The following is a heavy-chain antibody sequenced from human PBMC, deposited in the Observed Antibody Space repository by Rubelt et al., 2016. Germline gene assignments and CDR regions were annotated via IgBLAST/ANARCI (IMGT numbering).Heavy chain of an antibody. CDR3: ARYRAVAGDIDY. Sequence: QVQLVQSGAEVKKPGSSVKVSCKASGGTFSSYAISWVRQAPGQGLEWMGGIIPIFGTANYAQKFQGRVTMTTDTSTSTAYMELRSLRSDDTAVYYCARYRAVAGDIDYWGQGTLVTVSS. CDR1: GGTFSSYA. D-gene: IGHD6-19*01. V-gene: IGHV1-69*06. J-gene: IGHJ4*02. CDR2: IIPIFGTA.